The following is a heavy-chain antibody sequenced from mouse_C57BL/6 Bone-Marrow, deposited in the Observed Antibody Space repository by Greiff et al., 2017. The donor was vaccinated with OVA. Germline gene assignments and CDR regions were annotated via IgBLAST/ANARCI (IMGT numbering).Heavy chain of an antibody. CDR1: GYAFSSYW. V-gene: IGHV1-80*01. D-gene: IGHD1-1*01. Sequence: QVQLKQSGAELVKPGASVKISCKASGYAFSSYWMNWVKQRPGKGLEWIGQIYPGDGDTNYNGKFKGKATLTADKSSSTAYMQLSSLTSEDSAVYFCAIYYYGSSYGPYWGQGTLVTVSA. J-gene: IGHJ3*01. CDR3: AIYYYGSSYGPY. CDR2: IYPGDGDT.